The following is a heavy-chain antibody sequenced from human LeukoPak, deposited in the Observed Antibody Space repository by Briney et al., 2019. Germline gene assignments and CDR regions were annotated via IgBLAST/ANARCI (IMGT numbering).Heavy chain of an antibody. CDR3: TRDPGYSSSWYSDYGMDV. Sequence: GRPLRLSCTASGFTFGDYAMSWVRQAPGKGLEWVGFIRSKAYGGTTEYAASVKGRFTISRDDSKSIAYLQMNSLKTEDTAVYYCTRDPGYSSSWYSDYGMDVWGQGTTVTVSS. V-gene: IGHV3-49*04. D-gene: IGHD6-13*01. CDR2: IRSKAYGGTT. J-gene: IGHJ6*02. CDR1: GFTFGDYA.